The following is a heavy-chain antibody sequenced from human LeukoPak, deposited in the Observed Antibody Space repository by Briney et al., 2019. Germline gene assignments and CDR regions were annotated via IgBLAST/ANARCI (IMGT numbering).Heavy chain of an antibody. CDR3: ASRLVAFDY. J-gene: IGHJ4*02. CDR1: GFTFSNYA. Sequence: PGGSLRLSCAASGFTFSNYAMTWVRQAPGKGLEWVSGISGSGLSTYYADSVKGRFTISRDNAKNSLYLQMNSLRAEDTAVYYCASRLVAFDYWGQGTLVTVSS. V-gene: IGHV3-23*01. D-gene: IGHD3-16*01. CDR2: ISGSGLST.